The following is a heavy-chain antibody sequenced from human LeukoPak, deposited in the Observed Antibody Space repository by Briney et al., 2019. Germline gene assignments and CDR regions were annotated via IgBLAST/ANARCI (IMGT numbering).Heavy chain of an antibody. J-gene: IGHJ3*02. Sequence: PGGSLRLSCAASGFTFRNYALHWVRQAPGKGLEWVAVISYDGIDKYYADSVKGRFTISRDDSKNTLYLQMNSLRDEDTAVYYCGSCLAYRSRTSLGNDAFDIWGQGTKVAVSS. CDR2: ISYDGIDK. CDR3: GSCLAYRSRTSLGNDAFDI. V-gene: IGHV3-30-3*01. D-gene: IGHD2-2*01. CDR1: GFTFRNYA.